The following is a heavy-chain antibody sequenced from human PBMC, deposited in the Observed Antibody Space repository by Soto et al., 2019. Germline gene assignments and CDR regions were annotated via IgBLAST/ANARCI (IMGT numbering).Heavy chain of an antibody. J-gene: IGHJ3*02. D-gene: IGHD3-10*01. CDR3: ARRASMVRGAHDAFDI. CDR1: GYTFTSYG. V-gene: IGHV1-18*01. CDR2: ISAYNGNT. Sequence: ASVKVSCKASGYTFTSYGISWVRQAPGQGLEWMGWISAYNGNTNYAQKLQGRVTMTTDTSTSTAYMELRSLRSDDTVVYYCARRASMVRGAHDAFDIWGQGTMVTVSS.